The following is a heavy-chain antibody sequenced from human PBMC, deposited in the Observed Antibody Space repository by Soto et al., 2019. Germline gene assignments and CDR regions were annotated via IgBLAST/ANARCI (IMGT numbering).Heavy chain of an antibody. CDR2: IYPADSDT. V-gene: IGHV5-51*01. CDR1: GYSFATYW. CDR3: ARPLYGSGSYSDY. J-gene: IGHJ4*02. D-gene: IGHD3-10*01. Sequence: GESLKISCKGSGYSFATYWIAWVRQMPGKGLEWMGIIYPADSDTRYSPSFQGQVTISADKSISTACLQWSSLKASDTAMYYCARPLYGSGSYSDYWGQGTLVTVSS.